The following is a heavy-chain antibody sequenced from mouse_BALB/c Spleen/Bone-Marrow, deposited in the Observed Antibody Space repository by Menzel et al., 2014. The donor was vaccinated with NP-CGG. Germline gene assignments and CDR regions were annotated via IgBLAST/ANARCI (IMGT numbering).Heavy chain of an antibody. D-gene: IGHD1-1*02. J-gene: IGHJ4*01. CDR3: ARGGGSYYGMDC. Sequence: VQLQQSGAELVKPGAPVKLSCKASGYTFTSYWMHWAKQRPAQGLEWIGEINPSNGRINYNEKFKSMATPTVDKCSSTAYMQLSSLTSEESPVYYCARGGGSYYGMDCWGQRTSVTSSS. CDR2: INPSNGRI. CDR1: GYTFTSYW. V-gene: IGHV1S81*02.